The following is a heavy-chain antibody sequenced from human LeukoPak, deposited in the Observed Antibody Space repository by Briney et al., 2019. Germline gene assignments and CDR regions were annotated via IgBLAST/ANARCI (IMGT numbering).Heavy chain of an antibody. CDR3: ARGICGGDCYTNWFDP. CDR2: VDPEDGET. V-gene: IGHV1-69-2*01. D-gene: IGHD2-21*01. CDR1: GYTFTDYY. Sequence: ASVKISCKVSGYTFTDYYMHWVQQAPGKGLEWMGLVDPEDGETIYAQKFQGRVTITADESTSTAYMELGSLRSEDTAVYYCARGICGGDCYTNWFDPWGQGTLVTVSS. J-gene: IGHJ5*02.